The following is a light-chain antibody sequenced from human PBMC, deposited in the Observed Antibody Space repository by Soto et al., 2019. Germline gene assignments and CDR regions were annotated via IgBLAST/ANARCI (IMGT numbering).Light chain of an antibody. CDR2: GSS. CDR3: HLYGGSPPHT. J-gene: IGKJ2*01. Sequence: ELVLTQSPGTLSLSPGERSPLSCRATQSVSSNHLAWYQQQPSQAPRLLIYGSSSTATGIPDRFIGSGSGTDFTLTISRLEPEDFAVYFCHLYGGSPPHTVGQGTKVEIK. V-gene: IGKV3-20*01. CDR1: QSVSSNH.